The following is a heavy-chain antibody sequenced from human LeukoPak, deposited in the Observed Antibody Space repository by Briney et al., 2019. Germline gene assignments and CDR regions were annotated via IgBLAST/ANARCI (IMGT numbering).Heavy chain of an antibody. Sequence: GSLRLSCAASGFTFSDYYMSWIRQPPGKGLEWVGHMYYRGNTFYNPSLKSRVTISVDTSKNQFSLKLRSVTAADTAVYFCARLYGNYQNCFDYWGQGTLVTVSS. CDR3: ARLYGNYQNCFDY. V-gene: IGHV4-34*01. CDR1: GFTFSDYY. CDR2: MYYRGNT. D-gene: IGHD1-7*01. J-gene: IGHJ4*02.